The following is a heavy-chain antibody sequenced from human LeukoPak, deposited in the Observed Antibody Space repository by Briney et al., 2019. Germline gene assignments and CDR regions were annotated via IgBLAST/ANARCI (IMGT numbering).Heavy chain of an antibody. V-gene: IGHV3-23*01. CDR3: AKDLSYDFWSGYSLDY. CDR2: IGGSGGST. J-gene: IGHJ4*02. Sequence: TGGSLRLFCAASGFTFSSYAMSWVRQAPGKGLEWVSAIGGSGGSTYYADSVKGRFTISRDNSKNTLYLQMNSLRAEDTAVYYCAKDLSYDFWSGYSLDYWGQGTLVTVSS. CDR1: GFTFSSYA. D-gene: IGHD3-3*01.